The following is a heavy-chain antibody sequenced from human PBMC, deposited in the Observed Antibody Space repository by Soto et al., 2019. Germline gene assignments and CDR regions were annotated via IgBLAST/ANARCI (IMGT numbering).Heavy chain of an antibody. CDR1: GFTVSSNY. CDR3: AREPPNITIFGVVTFNYGMDV. J-gene: IGHJ6*02. D-gene: IGHD3-3*01. CDR2: IYSGGST. V-gene: IGHV3-53*01. Sequence: GGLRLSCAASGFTVSSNYMSWVRQAPGKGLEWVSVIYSGGSTYYADSVKGRFTISRDNSKNTLYLQMNSLRAEDTAVYYCAREPPNITIFGVVTFNYGMDVWGQGTTVTVSS.